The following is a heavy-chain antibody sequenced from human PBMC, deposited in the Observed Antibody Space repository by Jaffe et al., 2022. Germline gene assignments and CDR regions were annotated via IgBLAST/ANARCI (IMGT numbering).Heavy chain of an antibody. D-gene: IGHD2-8*02. Sequence: EVQLVESGGGLVQPGGSLRLSCAASGFTFSSYSMNWVRQAPGKGLEWVSYISSSSSTIYYADSVKGRFTISRDNAKNSLYLQMNSLRAEDTAVYYCAREIGSGYCTGGVCWDDAFDIWGQGTMVTVSS. CDR1: GFTFSSYS. CDR2: ISSSSSTI. CDR3: AREIGSGYCTGGVCWDDAFDI. V-gene: IGHV3-48*01. J-gene: IGHJ3*02.